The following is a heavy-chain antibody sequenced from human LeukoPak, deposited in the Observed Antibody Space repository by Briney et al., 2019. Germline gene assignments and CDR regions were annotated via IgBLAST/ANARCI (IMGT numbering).Heavy chain of an antibody. CDR3: ARAFPPRGYSYDVIDY. CDR1: GYTFTSCY. CDR2: INPSGGST. J-gene: IGHJ4*02. V-gene: IGHV1-46*01. Sequence: ASVKVSCKASGYTFTSCYMHWVRQAPGQGLEWMGIINPSGGSTSYAQKFQGRVTMTRDTSTSTVYMELSSLRSEDTAVYYCARAFPPRGYSYDVIDYWGQGTLVTVSS. D-gene: IGHD5-18*01.